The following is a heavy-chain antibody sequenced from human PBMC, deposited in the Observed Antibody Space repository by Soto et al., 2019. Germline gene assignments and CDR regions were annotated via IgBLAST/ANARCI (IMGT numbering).Heavy chain of an antibody. J-gene: IGHJ5*02. D-gene: IGHD2-21*02. CDR2: ISAYNGNT. CDR3: ARDGLQLTNWFDP. CDR1: GYTVTSYG. Sequence: QVQLVQSGAEVKKPGASVKVSCKASGYTVTSYGISWVRQAPGQGLEWTGWISAYNGNTNYAQKLQGRVNMTPDTSTSTSYMELRSLSSDDTAVYYCARDGLQLTNWFDPWGQGTLVTVSS. V-gene: IGHV1-18*04.